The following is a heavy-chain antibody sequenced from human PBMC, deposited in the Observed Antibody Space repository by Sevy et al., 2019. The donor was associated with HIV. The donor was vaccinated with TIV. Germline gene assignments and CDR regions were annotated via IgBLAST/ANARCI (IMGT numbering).Heavy chain of an antibody. CDR1: GYNFNTYW. CDR2: IYPGDSDT. CDR3: ASAGRPTSGFDQ. Sequence: GESLKISCKSSGYNFNTYWIGWVRQMPGKGLEWMGIIYPGDSDTRYSPSFQGQVTISADKSISTAYVQWSSLKASDTAIYYCASAGRPTSGFDQWGQGTLVTVSS. D-gene: IGHD1-26*01. J-gene: IGHJ4*02. V-gene: IGHV5-51*01.